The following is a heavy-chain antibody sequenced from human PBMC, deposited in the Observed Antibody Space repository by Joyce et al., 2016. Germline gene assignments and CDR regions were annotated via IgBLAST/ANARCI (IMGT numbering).Heavy chain of an antibody. CDR2: ISDIGGST. CDR3: AKDRPYSTYYYFYYMDV. J-gene: IGHJ6*03. D-gene: IGHD4-11*01. V-gene: IGHV3-23*01. CDR1: GLTFNNYG. Sequence: EVQLLESGGGLVQPGGSLTLSCAASGLTFNNYGLAWVRQAPGKGLEWVSSISDIGGSTYYADSVRYRFTISRDNSKNTLFLQMTSLTAEDTAVYYCAKDRPYSTYYYFYYMDVWGKGTTVTVSS.